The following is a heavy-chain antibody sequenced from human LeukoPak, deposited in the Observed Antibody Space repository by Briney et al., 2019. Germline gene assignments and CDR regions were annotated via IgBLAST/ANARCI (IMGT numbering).Heavy chain of an antibody. D-gene: IGHD3-22*01. CDR1: GFTFSRNA. Sequence: PGGSLRLSCAASGFTFSRNAMNWVRQAPGKGLEWVAAISGNGLGTYYADSVKGRFNISRDSSRNALYLQMNSLRIEDTAFYYCAKDANYLRSSGYLIPIDFWGQGTLVTVSS. CDR2: ISGNGLGT. CDR3: AKDANYLRSSGYLIPIDF. J-gene: IGHJ4*02. V-gene: IGHV3-23*01.